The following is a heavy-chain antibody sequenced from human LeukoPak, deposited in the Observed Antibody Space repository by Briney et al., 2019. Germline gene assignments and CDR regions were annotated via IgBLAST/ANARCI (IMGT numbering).Heavy chain of an antibody. Sequence: SETLSLTCTVSGGSISSYYWSWIRQPPGKGLEWIGYIYYSGSTNYNPSLKSRVTISVDTSKNQFSLKLSSVTAADTAVYYCARDSGTGYSSLNYWGQGTLVAVSS. J-gene: IGHJ4*02. CDR1: GGSISSYY. D-gene: IGHD6-13*01. CDR3: ARDSGTGYSSLNY. V-gene: IGHV4-59*01. CDR2: IYYSGST.